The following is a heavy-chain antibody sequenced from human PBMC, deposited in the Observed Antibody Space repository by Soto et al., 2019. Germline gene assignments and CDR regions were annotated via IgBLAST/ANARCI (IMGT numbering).Heavy chain of an antibody. D-gene: IGHD4-17*01. CDR1: GFTFSSYS. Sequence: EVQLVESGGGLVKPGGSLRLSCAASGFTFSSYSMNWVRQAPGKGLEWVSSISSSSSYIYYADSVKGRFTISRDNAKNSLYLQMNSLRAEDTAVYYCASTVTGFIDYYYYYYMDVWGKGTTVTVSS. V-gene: IGHV3-21*01. CDR2: ISSSSSYI. J-gene: IGHJ6*03. CDR3: ASTVTGFIDYYYYYYMDV.